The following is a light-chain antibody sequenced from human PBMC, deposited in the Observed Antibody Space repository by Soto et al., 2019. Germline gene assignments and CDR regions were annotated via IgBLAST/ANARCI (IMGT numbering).Light chain of an antibody. CDR3: ETWDINTHVV. J-gene: IGLJ2*01. V-gene: IGLV4-60*02. CDR1: SGHSSYI. CDR2: LEGSGSY. Sequence: QLVLTQSSSASASLGSSVKLTCTLSSGHSSYIIAWHQQQPGKAPRYLMKLEGSGSYNKGSGVPDRFSGSSSGADRYLTISTLQFEDEADYYCETWDINTHVVFGGGTELTVL.